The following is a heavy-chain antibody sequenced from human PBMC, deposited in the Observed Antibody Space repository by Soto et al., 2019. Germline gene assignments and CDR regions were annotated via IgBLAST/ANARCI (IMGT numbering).Heavy chain of an antibody. CDR3: ARDKDRQRLGGNYYYITDG. D-gene: IGHD5-12*01. J-gene: IGHJ6*02. CDR1: GGTFSSCA. CDR2: IIPIFRTP. Sequence: QVQLVQSGAEVKKPGSSVKVSCKASGGTFSSCAFSWVRQAPGQGLEWMGGIIPIFRTPDYAQKFQGRVTITADESARTVYMELGSLRSEDTAVYFCARDKDRQRLGGNYYYITDGWGQGTTVTVSS. V-gene: IGHV1-69*12.